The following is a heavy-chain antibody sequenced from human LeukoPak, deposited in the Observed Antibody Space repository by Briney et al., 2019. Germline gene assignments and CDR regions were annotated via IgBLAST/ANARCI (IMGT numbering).Heavy chain of an antibody. V-gene: IGHV4-39*07. CDR3: AREKTDRLSSWYSYKPTRRNWFDP. D-gene: IGHD6-13*01. CDR1: GGSISSSSYY. Sequence: SETLSLTCTVSGGSISSSSYYWGWIRQPPGKGLEWIGSIYYSGSTYYNPSLKSRVTISVDTSKNQFSLKLSSVTAADTAVYYCAREKTDRLSSWYSYKPTRRNWFDPWGQGTLVTVSS. CDR2: IYYSGST. J-gene: IGHJ5*02.